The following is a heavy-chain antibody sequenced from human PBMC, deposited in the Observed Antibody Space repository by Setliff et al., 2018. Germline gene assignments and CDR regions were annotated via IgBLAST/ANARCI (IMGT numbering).Heavy chain of an antibody. V-gene: IGHV1-18*01. CDR1: GYTFTSYG. CDR2: ISVYNGKT. Sequence: ASVKVSCKASGYTFTSYGFSWVRQAPGQGLEWMGWISVYNGKTKYAQKFQGRVTMTTDTSTRTAYMELRSLRSDDTAVYYCARHTGTAWVDWFDPWGQGTLVTVSS. CDR3: ARHTGTAWVDWFDP. D-gene: IGHD1-1*01. J-gene: IGHJ5*02.